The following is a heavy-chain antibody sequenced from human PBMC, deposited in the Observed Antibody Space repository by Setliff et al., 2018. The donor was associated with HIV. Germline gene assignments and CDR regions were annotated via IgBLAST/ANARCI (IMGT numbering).Heavy chain of an antibody. CDR1: GGSISSGSYY. J-gene: IGHJ4*02. CDR3: ARQPPLSVLQVWFYDY. D-gene: IGHD5-12*01. V-gene: IGHV4-39*01. CDR2: IYYSWST. Sequence: ASETLSLTCTVSGGSISSGSYYWGWIRQPPGKGLEWIGSIYYSWSTDYNPSLKSRVTMSVATSKNHFSLKLSSVTAADTAMYFCARQPPLSVLQVWFYDYWGQGTLVTVSS.